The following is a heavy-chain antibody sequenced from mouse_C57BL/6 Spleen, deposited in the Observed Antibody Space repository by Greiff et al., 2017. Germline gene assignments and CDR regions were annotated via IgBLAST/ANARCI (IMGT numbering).Heavy chain of an antibody. Sequence: QVQLKQSGPELVKPGASVKISCKASGYAFSSSWMNWVKQRPGKGLEWIGRIYPGDGDTNYNGKFKGKATLTADKSSSTAYMQLSSLTSEDSAVYFCARRVRDGSSFFFDYWGQGTTLTVSS. CDR2: IYPGDGDT. V-gene: IGHV1-82*01. D-gene: IGHD1-1*01. J-gene: IGHJ2*01. CDR1: GYAFSSSW. CDR3: ARRVRDGSSFFFDY.